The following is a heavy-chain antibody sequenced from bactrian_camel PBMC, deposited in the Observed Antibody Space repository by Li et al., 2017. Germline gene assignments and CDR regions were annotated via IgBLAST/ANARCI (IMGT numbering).Heavy chain of an antibody. D-gene: IGHD1*01. CDR3: ARDSAGLAAWAFGN. CDR1: GDPYSTLC. Sequence: QLVESGGGSVQAGGSLRLSCAASGDPYSTLCMGWFRQAPGKGLEWVSSIYTGGSGPYYANSVKGRFTISQDSAKNTVYLQMDSLTPEDTAEYYCARDSAGLAAWAFGNWGQGTQVTVS. V-gene: IGHV3S6*01. J-gene: IGHJ6*01. CDR2: IYTGGSGP.